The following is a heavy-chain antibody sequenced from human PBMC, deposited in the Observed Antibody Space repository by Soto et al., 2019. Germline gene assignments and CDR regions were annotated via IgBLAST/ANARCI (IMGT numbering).Heavy chain of an antibody. J-gene: IGHJ4*02. CDR2: NYPKTGGI. Sequence: ASVTVSCQASGYIFSNSYIHWIRPAPGQGLEWMGLNYPKTGGITSAQTFQDSATMSMDTSIATAYLALNSLTSDDTGVYYCARDSTAGPAVGLDAAPRTFEYWGQGTPVTVSS. V-gene: IGHV1-2*05. CDR1: GYIFSNSY. CDR3: ARDSTAGPAVGLDAAPRTFEY. D-gene: IGHD2-8*02.